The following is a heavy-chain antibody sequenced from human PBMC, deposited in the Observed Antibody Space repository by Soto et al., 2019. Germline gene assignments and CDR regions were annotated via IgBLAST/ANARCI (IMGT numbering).Heavy chain of an antibody. Sequence: GGSLRLSCAASGFTFRIYSMHWVRQSPGKGLEWVAVMWYDGTNKYYGESVKGRFAISRDNSENTLYLQMNSLRVEDTAVYYCSRDATFGTKGGSFDIWGHWTLVTVSS. V-gene: IGHV3-33*01. CDR3: SRDATFGTKGGSFDI. D-gene: IGHD2-15*01. CDR1: GFTFRIYS. J-gene: IGHJ3*02. CDR2: MWYDGTNK.